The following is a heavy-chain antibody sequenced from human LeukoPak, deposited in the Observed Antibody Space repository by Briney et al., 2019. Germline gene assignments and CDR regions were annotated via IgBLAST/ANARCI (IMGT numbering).Heavy chain of an antibody. CDR1: GGSISSYY. J-gene: IGHJ1*01. V-gene: IGHV4-59*01. CDR2: IYYSGST. D-gene: IGHD6-13*01. CDR3: ARAAAAAPAEYFQH. Sequence: AETLSLTCTVSGGSISSYYWSWIRQPPGKGLEWIGYIYYSGSTNYNPSLKSRVTISVDTSKNQFSLKLSSVTAADTAVYYCARAAAAAPAEYFQHWGQGTLVTVSS.